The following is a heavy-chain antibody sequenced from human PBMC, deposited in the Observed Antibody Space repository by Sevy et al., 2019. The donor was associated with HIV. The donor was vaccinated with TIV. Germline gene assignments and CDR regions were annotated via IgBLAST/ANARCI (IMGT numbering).Heavy chain of an antibody. CDR1: GFNIGPYA. Sequence: GSLRLSCSASGFNIGPYALHWVRQTPGKGLQWLAVISKDGTNKDYADFVKGRFSLSRDNSKNTLYLQMSNLRPEDTAVYYCAKEGYYYDSHSADWFDPWGQGTLVTVSS. J-gene: IGHJ5*02. D-gene: IGHD3-22*01. CDR2: ISKDGTNK. V-gene: IGHV3-30*04. CDR3: AKEGYYYDSHSADWFDP.